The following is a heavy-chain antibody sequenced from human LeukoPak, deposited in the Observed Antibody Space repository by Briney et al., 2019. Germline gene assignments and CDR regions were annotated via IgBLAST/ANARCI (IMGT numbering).Heavy chain of an antibody. CDR3: ARSTRIQLWLNPPDY. Sequence: GGSLRLSCAASGFTFSSYAMHWVRQAPGKGLEWVAVISYDGSNKYYADSVKGRFTISRDNSKNTLYLQMNSLRAEDTAVYYCARSTRIQLWLNPPDYWGQGTLVTVSS. CDR1: GFTFSSYA. V-gene: IGHV3-30-3*01. D-gene: IGHD5-18*01. CDR2: ISYDGSNK. J-gene: IGHJ4*02.